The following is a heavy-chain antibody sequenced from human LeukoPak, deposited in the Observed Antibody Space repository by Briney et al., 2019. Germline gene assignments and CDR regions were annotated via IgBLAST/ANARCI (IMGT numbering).Heavy chain of an antibody. V-gene: IGHV3-20*04. CDR3: AREGIAARPGPFDY. CDR1: GFTFDDYG. D-gene: IGHD6-6*01. Sequence: GGSLRLSCAAPGFTFDDYGMSWVRQAPGKGLEWVSGINWNGGSTGYADSVKGRFTISRDNAKNSLYLQMNSLRAEDTALYYCAREGIAARPGPFDYWGQGTLVTVSS. J-gene: IGHJ4*02. CDR2: INWNGGST.